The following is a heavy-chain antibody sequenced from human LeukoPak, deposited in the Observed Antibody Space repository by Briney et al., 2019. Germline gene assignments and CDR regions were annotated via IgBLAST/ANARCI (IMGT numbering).Heavy chain of an antibody. CDR3: ARRSHGITIFGNEYLDL. Sequence: SETLSLTCTVSGGSISSYYWSWIRQPPGKGLEWIGYIYTSGSTNYNPSLKSRVTISVDTSKNQFSLKLSSVTAADTAVYYCARRSHGITIFGNEYLDLWGRGTLVTVSS. CDR1: GGSISSYY. V-gene: IGHV4-4*09. CDR2: IYTSGST. J-gene: IGHJ2*01. D-gene: IGHD3-3*01.